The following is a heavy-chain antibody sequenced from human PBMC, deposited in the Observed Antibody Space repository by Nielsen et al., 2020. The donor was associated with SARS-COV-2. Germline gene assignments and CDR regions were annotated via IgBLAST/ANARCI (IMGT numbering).Heavy chain of an antibody. CDR3: ARGQRVFGVVIIGRFDY. J-gene: IGHJ4*02. CDR1: GGSISSYY. D-gene: IGHD3-3*01. CDR2: IYYSGST. V-gene: IGHV4-59*12. Sequence: SETLSLTCTVSGGSISSYYWSWIRQPPGKGLEWIGYIYYSGSTNYNPSLKSRVTISVDTSKNQFSLKLSSVTAADTAVYYCARGQRVFGVVIIGRFDYWGQGTLVTVSS.